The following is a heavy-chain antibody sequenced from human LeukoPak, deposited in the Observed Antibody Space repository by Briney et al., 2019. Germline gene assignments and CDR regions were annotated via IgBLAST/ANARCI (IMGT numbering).Heavy chain of an antibody. D-gene: IGHD1-26*01. V-gene: IGHV4-38-2*02. J-gene: IGHJ4*02. CDR2: IYYSGST. CDR3: ARVLVGAIDY. CDR1: GYSISSGYY. Sequence: SETLSLTCNVSGYSISSGYYWGWIRQPPGKGLEWIGSIYYSGSTYYNPSLKSRVTISVDTSKNQFSLKLSSVTAADTAVYYCARVLVGAIDYWGQGTLVTVSS.